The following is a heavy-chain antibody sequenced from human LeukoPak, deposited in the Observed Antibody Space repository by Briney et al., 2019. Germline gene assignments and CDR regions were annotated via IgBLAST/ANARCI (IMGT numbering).Heavy chain of an antibody. D-gene: IGHD3-10*01. CDR2: INPSGGST. CDR1: GYTFTNNW. J-gene: IGHJ6*03. CDR3: ARGPRITLIRGGQWYYYMDV. Sequence: GASVKVSCKAFGYTFTNNWMHWVRQATGQGLEWMGLINPSGGSTNYAQKFQGRVTMTRDTSTSTVSMELSSLRSEDPAVYYCARGPRITLIRGGQWYYYMDVWGKGTTVSISS. V-gene: IGHV1-46*01.